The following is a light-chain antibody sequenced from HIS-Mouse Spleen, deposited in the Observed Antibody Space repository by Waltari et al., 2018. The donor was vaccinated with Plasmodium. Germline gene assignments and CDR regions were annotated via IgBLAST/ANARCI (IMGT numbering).Light chain of an antibody. CDR2: KNS. CDR1: ALPKQY. Sequence: SYELTQPPSVSVSPGQTARITCPGDALPKQYAYWYQQKPGPAPVLGIYKNSERPSGIPGRFSGSSSGTTVTLTISGVQAEDEADYYCQSADSSGTPNWVFGGGTKLTVL. CDR3: QSADSSGTPNWV. V-gene: IGLV3-25*03. J-gene: IGLJ3*02.